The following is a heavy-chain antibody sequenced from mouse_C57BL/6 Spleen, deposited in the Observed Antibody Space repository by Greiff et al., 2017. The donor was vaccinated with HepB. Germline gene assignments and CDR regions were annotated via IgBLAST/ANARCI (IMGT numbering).Heavy chain of an antibody. CDR2: ISSGGSYT. Sequence: EVQLQESGGDLVKPGGSLKLSCAASGFTFSSYGMSWVRQTPDKRLEWVATISSGGSYTYYPDSVKGRFTISRDNAKNTLYLQMSSLKSEDTAMYYCAREGLGRWFAYWGQGTLVTVSA. D-gene: IGHD4-1*01. J-gene: IGHJ3*01. CDR3: AREGLGRWFAY. V-gene: IGHV5-6*01. CDR1: GFTFSSYG.